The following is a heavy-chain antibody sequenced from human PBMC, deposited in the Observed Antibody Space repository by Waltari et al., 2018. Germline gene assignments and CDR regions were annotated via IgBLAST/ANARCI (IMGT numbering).Heavy chain of an antibody. Sequence: QLQLQESGPGLVKPSETLSLTCTVSGGSISSSSYYWGWIRQPPGKGLEWIGSIYYRGSTYYNPSLKSRVTISVDTSKNQFSLKLSSVTAADTAVYYCARDQIWGSYRPAPRYAFDIWGQGTMVTVSS. V-gene: IGHV4-39*07. CDR2: IYYRGST. CDR1: GGSISSSSYY. D-gene: IGHD3-16*02. CDR3: ARDQIWGSYRPAPRYAFDI. J-gene: IGHJ3*02.